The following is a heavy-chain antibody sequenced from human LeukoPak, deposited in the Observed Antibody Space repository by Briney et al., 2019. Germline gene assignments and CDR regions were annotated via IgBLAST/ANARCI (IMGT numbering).Heavy chain of an antibody. CDR1: GFTFSSYA. D-gene: IGHD2-8*01. Sequence: GGSLRLSCAASGFTFSSYAMSWVRQAPGKGLEWASAISGSGGSTYYADSVKGRFTISRDNSKNTLYLQMNSLRAEDTAVYYCAKCISVRKDAFEIWGQGTMVTVSS. CDR2: ISGSGGST. V-gene: IGHV3-23*01. J-gene: IGHJ3*02. CDR3: AKCISVRKDAFEI.